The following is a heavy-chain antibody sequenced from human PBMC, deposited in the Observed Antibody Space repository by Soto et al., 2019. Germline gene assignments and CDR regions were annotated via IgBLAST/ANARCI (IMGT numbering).Heavy chain of an antibody. CDR1: GGSVSSGDYY. Sequence: PSETLSLTCTVSGGSVSSGDYYWSWIRQPPGKGLEWIGYVHYSGSTKYNPSLESRVTISVDTPKNQFSLKLNSVTAADTVVYYCARVAASGSWVFDYWGQGTLVTVSS. J-gene: IGHJ4*02. V-gene: IGHV4-61*08. CDR3: ARVAASGSWVFDY. D-gene: IGHD6-13*01. CDR2: VHYSGST.